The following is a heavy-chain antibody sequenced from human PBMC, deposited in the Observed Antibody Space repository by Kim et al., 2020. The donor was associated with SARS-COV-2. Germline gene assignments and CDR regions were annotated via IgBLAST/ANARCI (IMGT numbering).Heavy chain of an antibody. CDR1: GGSFSGYY. V-gene: IGHV4-34*01. CDR3: ARRAYSGSSIDY. Sequence: SETLSLTCAVYGGSFSGYYWSWIRQPPGKGLEWIGEINHSGSTNYNPSLKSRVTISVDTSKNQFSLKLSSVTAADTAVYYCARRAYSGSSIDYWGQGTLVTVSS. D-gene: IGHD1-26*01. CDR2: INHSGST. J-gene: IGHJ4*02.